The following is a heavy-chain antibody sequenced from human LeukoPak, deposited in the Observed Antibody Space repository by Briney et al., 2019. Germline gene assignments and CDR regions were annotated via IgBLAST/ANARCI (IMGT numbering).Heavy chain of an antibody. CDR3: AKAGGSSSWYSELDY. Sequence: GGSLRLSCAASGFTFSSYAMSWVRQAPGKGLEWVSAISGSGGSTYYADSEKGRFTISRDNSKNTLYLQMNSLRAEDTAVYYCAKAGGSSSWYSELDYWGQGTLVTVSS. J-gene: IGHJ4*02. CDR1: GFTFSSYA. CDR2: ISGSGGST. V-gene: IGHV3-23*01. D-gene: IGHD6-13*01.